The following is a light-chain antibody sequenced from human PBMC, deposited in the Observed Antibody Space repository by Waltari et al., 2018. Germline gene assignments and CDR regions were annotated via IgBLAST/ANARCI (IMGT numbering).Light chain of an antibody. CDR3: CSYSGSSTSVV. CDR1: HSNVVGFNY. CDR2: DVP. V-gene: IGLV2-14*03. Sequence: QSALTPPASVSGSPGQSITIPCTGTHSNVVGFNYVSCYQQHPGKAHQLIIYDVPQRPSWVSDRFSGSKSGNMASLTISGLQADDEADYHCCSYSGSSTSVVLGGGTKLTVL. J-gene: IGLJ2*01.